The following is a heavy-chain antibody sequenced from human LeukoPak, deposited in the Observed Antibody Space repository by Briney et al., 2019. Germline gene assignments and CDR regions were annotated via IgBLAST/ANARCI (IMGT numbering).Heavy chain of an antibody. CDR2: IYYSGST. J-gene: IGHJ4*02. Sequence: PSETLSLTCTVSGGSISSSSYYWGWIRQPPGKGLEWIGSIYYSGSTYYNPSLKSRVTISVDTSKNQFSLKLSSVTAADTAVYYCARDCLGDGYKEYYFDYWGQGTLVTVSS. D-gene: IGHD5-24*01. V-gene: IGHV4-39*07. CDR3: ARDCLGDGYKEYYFDY. CDR1: GGSISSSSYY.